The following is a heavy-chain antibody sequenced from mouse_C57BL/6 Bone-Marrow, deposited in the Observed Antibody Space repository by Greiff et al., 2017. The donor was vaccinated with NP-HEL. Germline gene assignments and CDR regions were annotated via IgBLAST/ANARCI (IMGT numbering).Heavy chain of an antibody. CDR2: FHPYNDDP. V-gene: IGHV1-47*01. Sequence: QVHVKQSGAELVKPGASVPMSFPASGYTFTTYPIEWMKQTHGKSLEWIGNFHPYNDDPLCNEKVKGKATLTVEKSSSTVYLELSLLTSADSAVYDCASGGYYFYYWGRGTPLTVSS. CDR1: GYTFTTYP. CDR3: ASGGYYFYY. J-gene: IGHJ2*01.